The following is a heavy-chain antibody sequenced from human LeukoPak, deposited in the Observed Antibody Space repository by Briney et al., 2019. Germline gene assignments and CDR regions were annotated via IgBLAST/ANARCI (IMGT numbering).Heavy chain of an antibody. CDR1: GFTFSSYT. J-gene: IGHJ4*02. V-gene: IGHV3-21*01. CDR3: AREPGGVDY. CDR2: ISSSSSYI. D-gene: IGHD3-16*01. Sequence: PGGSLRLSCAASGFTFSSYTMNWVRQAPGKGLEWVTSISSSSSYIYHADSVKGRFTISRDNAKNSLYLQMNSLRAEDTAVYYCAREPGGVDYWGQGTLVTVSS.